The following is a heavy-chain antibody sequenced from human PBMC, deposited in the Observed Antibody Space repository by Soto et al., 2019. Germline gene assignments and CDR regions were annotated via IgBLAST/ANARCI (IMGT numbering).Heavy chain of an antibody. J-gene: IGHJ4*02. CDR2: IWYDGSNK. Sequence: PGGSLRLSCAASGFTFSSYGMHWVRQAPGKGLEWVAVIWYDGSNKYYADSVKGRFTISRDNSKNTLYLQMNSLRAEDTAVYYCGGSRDGYNLDYWGQGTLVTVSS. V-gene: IGHV3-33*01. CDR1: GFTFSSYG. D-gene: IGHD5-12*01. CDR3: GGSRDGYNLDY.